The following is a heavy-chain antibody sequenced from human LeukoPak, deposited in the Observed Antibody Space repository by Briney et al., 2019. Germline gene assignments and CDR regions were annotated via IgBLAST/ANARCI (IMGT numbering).Heavy chain of an antibody. CDR1: GGSITSYY. D-gene: IGHD3-16*02. J-gene: IGHJ4*02. V-gene: IGHV4-4*07. Sequence: SETLSLTCTVSGGSITSYYWSWIRQSAGKGLEWIGRIYITGGTTYNPSLKSRVTISVDTSKNQFSLKLSSVTAADTAVYYCARTYYDYVWGSYRYSSRFDYWGQGSLVTVSS. CDR3: ARTYYDYVWGSYRYSSRFDY. CDR2: IYITGGT.